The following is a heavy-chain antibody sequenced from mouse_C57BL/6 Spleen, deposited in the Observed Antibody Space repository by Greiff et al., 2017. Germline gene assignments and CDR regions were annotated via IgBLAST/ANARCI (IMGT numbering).Heavy chain of an antibody. CDR1: GYAFSSSW. D-gene: IGHD1-1*01. Sequence: VQLQQSGPELVKPGASVKISCKASGYAFSSSWMNWVKQRPGKGLEWIGRIYPGDGDTNYNGKFKGKATLTADKSSSTAYMQLSSLTSEDSAVYFCASITTVVATRYYAMDYWGQGTSVTVSS. CDR2: IYPGDGDT. CDR3: ASITTVVATRYYAMDY. V-gene: IGHV1-82*01. J-gene: IGHJ4*01.